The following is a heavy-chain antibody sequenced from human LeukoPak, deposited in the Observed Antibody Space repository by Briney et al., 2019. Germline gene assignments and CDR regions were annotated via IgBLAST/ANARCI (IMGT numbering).Heavy chain of an antibody. Sequence: GGSLRLSCTASGFTFSGYGMHWVRQAPGKGLEWVSSISSSSSYIYYADSVKGRFTISRDNAKNSLYLQMNSLRAEDTAVYYCARSALLIYAFDIWGQGTMVTVSS. D-gene: IGHD2-8*01. V-gene: IGHV3-21*01. J-gene: IGHJ3*02. CDR3: ARSALLIYAFDI. CDR1: GFTFSGYG. CDR2: ISSSSSYI.